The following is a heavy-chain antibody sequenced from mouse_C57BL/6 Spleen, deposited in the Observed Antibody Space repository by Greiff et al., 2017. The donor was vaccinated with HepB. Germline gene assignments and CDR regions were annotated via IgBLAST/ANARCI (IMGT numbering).Heavy chain of an antibody. CDR2: IDPSDSYT. V-gene: IGHV1-69*01. CDR1: GYTFTSYW. D-gene: IGHD1-1*01. Sequence: QVHVKQPGAELVMPGASVKLSCKASGYTFTSYWMHWVKQRPGQGLEWIGEIDPSDSYTNYNQKFKGKSTLTVDKSSSTAYMQLSSLTSEDSVVYYCARWDGSSLFDYWGQGTTLTVSS. CDR3: ARWDGSSLFDY. J-gene: IGHJ2*01.